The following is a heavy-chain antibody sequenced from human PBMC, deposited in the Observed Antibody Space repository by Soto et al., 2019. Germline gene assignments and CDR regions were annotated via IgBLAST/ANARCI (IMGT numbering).Heavy chain of an antibody. J-gene: IGHJ4*02. V-gene: IGHV1-18*04. D-gene: IGHD3-22*01. CDR1: GYTFTSYG. Sequence: ASVKVSCKASGYTFTSYGISWVRQAPGQGLEWMGWISAYNSNTNYAQKLQGRVTMTTDTSTSTAYMELRSLRSDDTAVYYCARAMPPPYSYDSSGYPLDYWGQGTLVTVSS. CDR3: ARAMPPPYSYDSSGYPLDY. CDR2: ISAYNSNT.